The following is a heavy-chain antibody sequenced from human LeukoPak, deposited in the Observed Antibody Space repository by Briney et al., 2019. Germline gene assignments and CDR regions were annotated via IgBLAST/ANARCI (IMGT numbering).Heavy chain of an antibody. CDR3: ARANYDFWSGYPYYYYYYYMDV. V-gene: IGHV1-18*01. Sequence: ASVKVSCKASGYTFTSYGISWVRQAPGQGLEWMGWISAYNGNTNYAQKPQGRVTMTTDTSTSTAYMELRSLRSDDTAVYYCARANYDFWSGYPYYYYYYYMDVWGKGTTVTVSS. CDR2: ISAYNGNT. J-gene: IGHJ6*03. CDR1: GYTFTSYG. D-gene: IGHD3-3*01.